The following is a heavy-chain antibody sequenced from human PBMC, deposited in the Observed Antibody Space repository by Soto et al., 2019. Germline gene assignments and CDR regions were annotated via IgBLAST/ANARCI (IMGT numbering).Heavy chain of an antibody. CDR3: ARDQTTGDWFDA. Sequence: SGGSLRLSCGASGFDFSNYWMHWVRQAPGKGLVWVSRINGDGSDIKYADSVKGRFTISRDNAKNTVYLQMNSLRAEDTAVYYCARDQTTGDWFDAWGQGA. V-gene: IGHV3-74*03. CDR1: GFDFSNYW. CDR2: INGDGSDI. D-gene: IGHD4-17*01. J-gene: IGHJ5*02.